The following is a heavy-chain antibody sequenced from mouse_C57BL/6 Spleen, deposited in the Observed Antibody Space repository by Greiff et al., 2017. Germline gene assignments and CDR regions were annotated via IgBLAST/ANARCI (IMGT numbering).Heavy chain of an antibody. CDR1: GYTFTSYW. CDR2: INPSSGYT. Sequence: QVQLKESGAELVKPGASVKLSCKASGYTFTSYWMHWVKQRPGQGLEWIGYINPSSGYTKYNQKFKDKATLTEDKSSSTAYMQLSGLTYEDAAVYYCARASFDGFGDWGQGTLVTVSA. D-gene: IGHD6-1*01. V-gene: IGHV1-7*01. J-gene: IGHJ3*02. CDR3: ARASFDGFGD.